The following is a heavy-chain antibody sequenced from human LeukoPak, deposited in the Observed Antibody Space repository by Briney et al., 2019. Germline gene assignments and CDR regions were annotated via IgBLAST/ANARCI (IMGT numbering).Heavy chain of an antibody. V-gene: IGHV3-73*01. Sequence: GGSLRLSCAASGFTFSGSAMHWVRQASGKGLEWVGRIRSKANNYATAYAASVKGRFTISRDDSKNTAYLQMNSLKTEDTAVYYCTRHSFIAEAGDPIDYWSQGTLVTVSS. CDR1: GFTFSGSA. J-gene: IGHJ4*02. D-gene: IGHD7-27*01. CDR3: TRHSFIAEAGDPIDY. CDR2: IRSKANNYAT.